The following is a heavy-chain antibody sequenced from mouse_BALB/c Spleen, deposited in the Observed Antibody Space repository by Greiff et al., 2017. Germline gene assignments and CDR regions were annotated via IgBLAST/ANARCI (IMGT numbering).Heavy chain of an antibody. V-gene: IGHV5-6-3*01. Sequence: EVQVVESGGGLVQPGGSLKLSCAASGFTFSSYGMSWVRQTPDKRLELVATINSNGGSTYYPDSVKGRFTISRDNAKNTLYLQMSSLKSEDTAMYYCARVHGNYFAYWGQGTLVTVSA. CDR3: ARVHGNYFAY. CDR1: GFTFSSYG. CDR2: INSNGGST. J-gene: IGHJ3*01. D-gene: IGHD2-1*01.